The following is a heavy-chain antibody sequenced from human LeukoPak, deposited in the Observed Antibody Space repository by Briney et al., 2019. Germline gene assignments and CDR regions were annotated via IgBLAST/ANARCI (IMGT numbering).Heavy chain of an antibody. D-gene: IGHD3-10*01. Sequence: SVKVSCKASGGTFSSYAISWVRQAPGRGLEWMGRIIPIFGTANYAQKFQGRVTITTDESTSTAYMELSSLRSEDTAVYYCARETMVRATSFDYWGQGTLVTVSS. V-gene: IGHV1-69*05. CDR1: GGTFSSYA. CDR3: ARETMVRATSFDY. J-gene: IGHJ4*02. CDR2: IIPIFGTA.